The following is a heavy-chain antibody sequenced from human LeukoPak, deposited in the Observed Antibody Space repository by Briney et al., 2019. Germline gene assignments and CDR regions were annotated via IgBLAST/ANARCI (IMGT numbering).Heavy chain of an antibody. V-gene: IGHV4-39*01. CDR1: GGSISSSSYY. CDR3: AKTWDYYGSGSYPYYYGMDV. CDR2: IYYSGST. D-gene: IGHD3-10*01. Sequence: SEILSLTCTVSGGSISSSSYYWGWIRQPPGKGLKWIGSIYYSGSTYYNPSLKSRVTISVDTSKNQFSLKLSSVAAADTAVYYCAKTWDYYGSGSYPYYYGMDVWGQGTTVTVSS. J-gene: IGHJ6*02.